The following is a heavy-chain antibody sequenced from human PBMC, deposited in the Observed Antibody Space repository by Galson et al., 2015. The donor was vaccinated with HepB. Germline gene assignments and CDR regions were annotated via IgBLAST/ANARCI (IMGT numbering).Heavy chain of an antibody. CDR1: GYAFTSYG. D-gene: IGHD3-10*01. CDR2: ISAYTGNT. CDR3: ARGAYGAHAGY. V-gene: IGHV1-18*01. J-gene: IGHJ4*02. Sequence: SVKVSCKASGYAFTSYGISWVRQAPEQGLEWMGWISAYTGNTNYAQKLQGRVTMTTDTSTSTAYMELRSLRSDDTAVYYCARGAYGAHAGYWGQGTLVTVSS.